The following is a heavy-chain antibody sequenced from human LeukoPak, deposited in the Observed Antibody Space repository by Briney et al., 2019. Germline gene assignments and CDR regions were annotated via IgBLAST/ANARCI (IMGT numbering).Heavy chain of an antibody. V-gene: IGHV3-9*01. Sequence: PGRSLRLSCAASGYTFDGYAMHWVRQAPGKGLEWVSGISWNSGSIGYADSVKGRFTISRDNSKNTLYLQMNSLRAEDTAVYYCAREGRPVSPPLGMDVWGKGTTVTVSS. CDR2: ISWNSGSI. CDR1: GYTFDGYA. D-gene: IGHD3-3*02. CDR3: AREGRPVSPPLGMDV. J-gene: IGHJ6*03.